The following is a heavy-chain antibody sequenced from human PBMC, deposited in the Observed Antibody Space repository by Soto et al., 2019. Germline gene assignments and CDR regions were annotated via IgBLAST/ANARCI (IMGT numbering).Heavy chain of an antibody. V-gene: IGHV4-4*07. CDR3: AREGWYSGSWYQSNWFDP. Sequence: SETLSLTCTVSGGSISSYYWSWIRQPAGKGLEWIGRIYTSGSTNYNPSLKSRVTMSVDTSKNQFSLKLSSVTAADTAVYYCAREGWYSGSWYQSNWFDPWGQGTLVTVSS. CDR2: IYTSGST. CDR1: GGSISSYY. J-gene: IGHJ5*02. D-gene: IGHD6-13*01.